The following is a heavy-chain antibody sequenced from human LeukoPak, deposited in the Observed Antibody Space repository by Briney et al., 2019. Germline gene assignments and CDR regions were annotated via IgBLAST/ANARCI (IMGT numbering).Heavy chain of an antibody. CDR3: ASDLTTRNYYYYGMDV. V-gene: IGHV3-30*04. J-gene: IGHJ6*02. CDR2: ISYDGSNK. CDR1: GFTFSSYA. Sequence: GGSLRLSCAASGFTFSSYAMHWVRQAPGKGLEWVAVISYDGSNKYYADSVKGRFTISRDNAKNSLYLQMNSMRAEDTAVYYCASDLTTRNYYYYGMDVWGQGTTVTVSS. D-gene: IGHD1-1*01.